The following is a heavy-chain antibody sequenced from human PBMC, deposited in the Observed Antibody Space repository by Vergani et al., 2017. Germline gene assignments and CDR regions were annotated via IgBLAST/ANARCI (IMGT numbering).Heavy chain of an antibody. Sequence: QVHLVESGGGVVQPGGSLRLSCVASGFTFNRYGMQWVRQAPGKGLEWVAYVLFDGSNEYYADSVKGRFIVSRDNSNDAVYLQMNSLRTDDTAVYYCARDLAYCHEGSCALWGQGSVVTVSS. CDR2: VLFDGSNE. J-gene: IGHJ4*02. CDR3: ARDLAYCHEGSCAL. V-gene: IGHV3-30*02. D-gene: IGHD2-15*01. CDR1: GFTFNRYG.